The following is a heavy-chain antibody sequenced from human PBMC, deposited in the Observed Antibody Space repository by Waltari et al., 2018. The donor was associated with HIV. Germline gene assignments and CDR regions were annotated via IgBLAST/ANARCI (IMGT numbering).Heavy chain of an antibody. CDR2: IYYSGST. D-gene: IGHD3-22*01. Sequence: QVQLQESGPGLVKPSETLSLTCSVSGGSISSYYWSWIRQPPGKGLEWIGYIYYSGSTNYSPSLMSRVTISVDTSKNRFSLKLSSVTAADTAVYYCARANYDSSGYYYLNYFDYWGQGTLVTVSS. CDR3: ARANYDSSGYYYLNYFDY. V-gene: IGHV4-59*01. J-gene: IGHJ4*02. CDR1: GGSISSYY.